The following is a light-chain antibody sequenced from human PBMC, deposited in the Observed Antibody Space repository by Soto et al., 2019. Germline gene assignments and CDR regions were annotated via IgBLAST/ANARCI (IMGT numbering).Light chain of an antibody. V-gene: IGKV3-20*01. CDR1: QSVSSSY. CDR3: QQYGTSPFT. Sequence: EIVLTQSPGTLSLSPGERATLSCRASQSVSSSYLAWYQPKPGQAPRLLIYLASSRATGVPDRFSGSGSGTDFILTISRLEAEDFAVYYCQQYGTSPFTFGQGTMLEIK. CDR2: LAS. J-gene: IGKJ2*01.